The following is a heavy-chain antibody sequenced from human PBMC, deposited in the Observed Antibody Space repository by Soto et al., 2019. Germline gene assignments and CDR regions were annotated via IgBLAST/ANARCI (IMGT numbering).Heavy chain of an antibody. J-gene: IGHJ3*02. CDR2: NYWDDGK. Sequence: GAGPRPVYPPQTRMLTCSLSGFSLATTGGGVGWGRQAPGKALGCGANNYWDDGKRYSPSLXXRLTITXDTYKNKVVLTMTKMDPVDTATYYCAHDYYDSSTYYPHGAFDIWGQRTMVT. D-gene: IGHD3-22*01. CDR3: AHDYYDSSTYYPHGAFDI. V-gene: IGHV2-5*02. CDR1: GFSLATTGGG.